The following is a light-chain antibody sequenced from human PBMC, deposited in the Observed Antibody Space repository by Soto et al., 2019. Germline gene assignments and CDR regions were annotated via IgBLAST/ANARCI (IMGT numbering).Light chain of an antibody. Sequence: DIQMTQSPSSLSASIGDRVTITCRASQGMSSYLNWYQQKPWKAPQFLIYVASHLESGVPSRFSGSGSETDFSLDISSLRPDDLATYYCQQGYSTPGTLGPGTKQEL. J-gene: IGKJ1*01. CDR2: VAS. CDR3: QQGYSTPGT. CDR1: QGMSSY. V-gene: IGKV1-39*01.